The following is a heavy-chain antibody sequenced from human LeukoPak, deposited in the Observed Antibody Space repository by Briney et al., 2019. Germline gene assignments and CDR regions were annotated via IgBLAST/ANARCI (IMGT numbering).Heavy chain of an antibody. CDR3: ARRKGWQFDY. J-gene: IGHJ4*02. D-gene: IGHD2-15*01. CDR2: IYYSGST. V-gene: IGHV4-59*08. CDR1: GGSISSYY. Sequence: SETLSLTCTVSGGSISSYYWSWIRQPPGKGLEWIGYIYYSGSTNYNPSLKSRVTISVDTSKNQFSLKLSSVTAADTAVYYCARRKGWQFDYWGQGTLVTVSS.